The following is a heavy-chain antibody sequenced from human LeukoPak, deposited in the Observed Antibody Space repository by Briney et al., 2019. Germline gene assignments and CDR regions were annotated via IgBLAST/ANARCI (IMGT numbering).Heavy chain of an antibody. Sequence: SETLSLTCTVSGGAISSHYWSWIRQPPGKGLEWIGYTYFSGNINYNPSLKSRVTISVDTSKTHFSLKLSSVTAADTAVYYCARYDSSDYSIEYWGQGTQVTVAS. D-gene: IGHD3-22*01. CDR1: GGAISSHY. V-gene: IGHV4-59*11. CDR3: ARYDSSDYSIEY. CDR2: TYFSGNI. J-gene: IGHJ4*02.